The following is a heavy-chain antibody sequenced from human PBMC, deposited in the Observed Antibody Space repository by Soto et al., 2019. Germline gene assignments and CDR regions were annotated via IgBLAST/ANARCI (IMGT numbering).Heavy chain of an antibody. Sequence: ASVKVSCTASGYTFTIYDINWVRQATGQGLEWMGWMNPNSGNTGYAQKFQGRVTMTRNTSISTAYMELSSLRSEDTAVYYCARGVYDFWSGYYSRDYYYYMDVWGKGTTVTVSS. CDR2: MNPNSGNT. CDR1: GYTFTIYD. V-gene: IGHV1-8*01. D-gene: IGHD3-3*01. CDR3: ARGVYDFWSGYYSRDYYYYMDV. J-gene: IGHJ6*03.